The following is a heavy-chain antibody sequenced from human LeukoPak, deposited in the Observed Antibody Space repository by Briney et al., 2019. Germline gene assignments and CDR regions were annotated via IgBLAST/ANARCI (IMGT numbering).Heavy chain of an antibody. V-gene: IGHV3-30*04. CDR1: GFTFSSYV. J-gene: IGHJ4*02. CDR3: ARGGECQLLYGSDY. D-gene: IGHD2-2*02. Sequence: GTSLRLSCAASGFTFSSYVMHWVRQAPGKGLEWVAFISYDGRNNYYADSVKGRFTISRDNSKNTLYLQMNSLKPEDTAVYYCARGGECQLLYGSDYWGQGTLVSVSS. CDR2: ISYDGRNN.